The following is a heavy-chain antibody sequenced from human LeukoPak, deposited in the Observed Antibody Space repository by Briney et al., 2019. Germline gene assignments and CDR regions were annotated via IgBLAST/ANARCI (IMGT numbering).Heavy chain of an antibody. V-gene: IGHV3-48*03. CDR1: GFTFRKYE. D-gene: IGHD1-1*01. J-gene: IGHJ4*02. CDR2: IDGAGSTI. CDR3: ARDLTPEGTGDADY. Sequence: PGGSLRLSCAASGFTFRKYEMNWVRQAPGKGLEWVSYIDGAGSTIHYAVSVKGRFTISRDNARNSLYLQMNSLRAEDTAVYYCARDLTPEGTGDADYWGQGTLVTVSS.